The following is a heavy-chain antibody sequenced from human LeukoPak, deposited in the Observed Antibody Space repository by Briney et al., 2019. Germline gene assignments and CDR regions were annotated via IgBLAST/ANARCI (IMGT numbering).Heavy chain of an antibody. CDR2: ISSSSSTI. V-gene: IGHV3-48*04. D-gene: IGHD5-12*01. CDR3: ARDRREYSGYDYNYMDV. J-gene: IGHJ6*03. CDR1: GFTFSSYS. Sequence: GGSLRLSCAASGFTFSSYSMNWVRQAPGKGLEWVSYISSSSSTIYYADSVKGRFTISRDNAKNSLYLQMNSLRAEDTAVYYCARDRREYSGYDYNYMDVWGKGTTVTVSS.